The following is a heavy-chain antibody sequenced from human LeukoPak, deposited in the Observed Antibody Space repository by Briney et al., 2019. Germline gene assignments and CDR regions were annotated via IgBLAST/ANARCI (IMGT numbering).Heavy chain of an antibody. CDR2: ISGSGGST. CDR3: AKSPGYGDYVGYHFDY. Sequence: GGSLRLSCAASGFTFSSYAMSWVRQAPGKGLEWVSAISGSGGSTYYADSVKGRFTISRDNSKNTLYLQMNSLRAEDTAVYYCAKSPGYGDYVGYHFDYWGQGTLVTVSS. V-gene: IGHV3-23*01. CDR1: GFTFSSYA. D-gene: IGHD4-17*01. J-gene: IGHJ4*02.